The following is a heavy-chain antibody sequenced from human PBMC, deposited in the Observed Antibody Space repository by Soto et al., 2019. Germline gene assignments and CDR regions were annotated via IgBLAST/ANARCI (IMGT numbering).Heavy chain of an antibody. CDR2: ITTDKGKT. J-gene: IGHJ4*02. V-gene: IGHV1-18*01. Sequence: QVQLVQSGPEVKKPGASVKVSCKTSGYTFTSYGITWVRQASGQGLEWMGWITTDKGKTTYAQKFQGRVTMTTDISTSTAYMELRSLRSDDTAVYYCATRSPAFDYWGQGTLVTVSS. CDR1: GYTFTSYG. CDR3: ATRSPAFDY.